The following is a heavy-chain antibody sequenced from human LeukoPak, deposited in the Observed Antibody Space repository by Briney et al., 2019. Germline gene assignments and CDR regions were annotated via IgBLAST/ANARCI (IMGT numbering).Heavy chain of an antibody. V-gene: IGHV3-30*18. CDR1: GFIFSSYG. J-gene: IGHJ6*02. CDR2: ISHDGSNK. CDR3: AKDAAVTTLGMDV. Sequence: PGGSLRLSCAASGFIFSSYGMHWVRQAPGKGLEWVAVISHDGSNKYYADSVKGRFTISRDNSKNTLYLQMNSLRAEDTAVYYCAKDAAVTTLGMDVWGQGTTVTVSS. D-gene: IGHD4-17*01.